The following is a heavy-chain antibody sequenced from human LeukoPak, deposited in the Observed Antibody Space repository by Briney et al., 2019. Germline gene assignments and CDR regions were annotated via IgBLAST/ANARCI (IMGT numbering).Heavy chain of an antibody. CDR3: ASDPSPPNFDMDV. D-gene: IGHD2-2*01. V-gene: IGHV1-69*10. J-gene: IGHJ6*02. CDR2: IIPIFGIA. CDR1: GGTFSIYA. Sequence: ASVTVSCKASGGTFSIYAISWVRQAPGQGLEWMGGIIPIFGIANYAQKFQGRVTITADKSTSTAYMELSSLRSEDTAVYYCASDPSPPNFDMDVWGQGTTVTVSS.